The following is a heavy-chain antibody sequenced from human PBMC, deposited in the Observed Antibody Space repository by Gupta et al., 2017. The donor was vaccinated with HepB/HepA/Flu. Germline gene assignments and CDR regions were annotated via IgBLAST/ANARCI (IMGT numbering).Heavy chain of an antibody. CDR3: ARMNYGDNSQPTYWYFDL. CDR1: GAPIISTTYY. J-gene: IGHJ2*01. CDR2: LYYSGST. D-gene: IGHD4-23*01. V-gene: IGHV4-39*01. Sequence: LQLQESGPGLVKPSDTLSPTCTVAGAPIISTTYYSGWIRHPPGKGLEWIGSLYYSGSTYYNPSLKSRVTMSLDTSKNQVSLKLNSVTAADTAVYYCARMNYGDNSQPTYWYFDLWGRGTLVTVSS.